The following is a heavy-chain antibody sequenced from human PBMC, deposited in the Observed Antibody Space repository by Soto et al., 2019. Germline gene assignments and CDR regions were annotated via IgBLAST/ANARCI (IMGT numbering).Heavy chain of an antibody. D-gene: IGHD3-10*01. Sequence: QVQLVQSGAEVKKPGASVKVSCKASGYTFTSYDINWVRQATGQGLERMGWMNPNSGNTGYGQKFQGRVTMTSNTSISTAYMELTSLRSEDTAVYYCARGINYYDSGDDAFDIWGQGTMVTVSS. CDR3: ARGINYYDSGDDAFDI. CDR2: MNPNSGNT. J-gene: IGHJ3*02. CDR1: GYTFTSYD. V-gene: IGHV1-8*02.